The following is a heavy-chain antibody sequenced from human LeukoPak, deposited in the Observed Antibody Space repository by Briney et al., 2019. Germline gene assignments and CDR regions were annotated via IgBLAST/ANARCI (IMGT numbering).Heavy chain of an antibody. CDR1: GGSISTYY. J-gene: IGHJ6*03. CDR3: AGARQGGSGSYYKGGANYYYYYMDV. V-gene: IGHV4-4*09. D-gene: IGHD3-10*01. CDR2: IYTSGST. Sequence: SETLSLTCTLSGGSISTYYWSWIPQPPGKGLEWIGYIYTSGSTNYNPYLKTRVTISVDTSKNQFSLKVSSVSAADTAVYYCAGARQGGSGSYYKGGANYYYYYMDVWGKGTTVTVSS.